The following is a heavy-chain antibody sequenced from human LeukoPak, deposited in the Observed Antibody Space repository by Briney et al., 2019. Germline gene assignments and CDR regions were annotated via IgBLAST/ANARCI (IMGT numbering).Heavy chain of an antibody. V-gene: IGHV3-23*01. D-gene: IGHD3-10*01. J-gene: IGHJ4*02. CDR1: GFTFSNFA. CDR2: ITGSGGGT. CDR3: ARTLFGDY. Sequence: GGSLRLSCATSGFTFSNFAMSWVRQAPGRGLEWVSSITGSGGGTSYADSVKGRFTISRDNSKNTLYLQMNSLRAEDTAVYYCARTLFGDYWGQGTLVTVSS.